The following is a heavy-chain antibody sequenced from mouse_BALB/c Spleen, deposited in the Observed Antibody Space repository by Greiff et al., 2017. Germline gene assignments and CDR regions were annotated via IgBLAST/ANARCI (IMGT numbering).Heavy chain of an antibody. CDR1: GYTFTDYA. V-gene: IGHV1S137*01. CDR2: ISTYYGDA. D-gene: IGHD2-1*01. J-gene: IGHJ4*01. CDR3: ARSYGNTYAMDY. Sequence: QVQLKESGAELVRPGVSVKISCKGSGYTFTDYAMHWVKQSHAKSLEWIGVISTYYGDASYNQKFKGKATMTVDKSSSTAYMELARLTSEDSAIYYCARSYGNTYAMDYWGQGTSVTVSS.